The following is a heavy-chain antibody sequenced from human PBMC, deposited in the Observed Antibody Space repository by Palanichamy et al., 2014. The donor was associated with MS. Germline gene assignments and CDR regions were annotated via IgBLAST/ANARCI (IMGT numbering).Heavy chain of an antibody. D-gene: IGHD4-23*01. J-gene: IGHJ3*01. CDR3: AKDRAPYGGDDAFDA. Sequence: VQLLESGGGLVQPGGSLRLSCVASGFTFDDYTMHWVRQAPGKGLEWVSRITWKSGRTVYVDSVEGRFTISRDDAKDSLYLQMNSLRPEDTAFYYCAKDRAPYGGDDAFDAWGQGTLVTVSS. CDR2: ITWKSGRT. CDR1: GFTFDDYT. V-gene: IGHV3-9*01.